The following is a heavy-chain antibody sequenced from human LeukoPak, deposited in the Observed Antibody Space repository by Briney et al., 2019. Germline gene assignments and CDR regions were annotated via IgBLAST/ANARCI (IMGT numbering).Heavy chain of an antibody. CDR1: GGSFSGYY. J-gene: IGHJ6*03. D-gene: IGHD3/OR15-3a*01. V-gene: IGHV4-34*01. CDR3: ARHRRGTGYYYYYMDV. CDR2: INHSGST. Sequence: SETLSLTCAVYGGSFSGYYWSWIRQPPGKGLEWIGEINHSGSTNYNPSLKSRVTISVDTSKNQFSLKLSSVTAADTAVYYCARHRRGTGYYYYYMDVWGKGTTVTISS.